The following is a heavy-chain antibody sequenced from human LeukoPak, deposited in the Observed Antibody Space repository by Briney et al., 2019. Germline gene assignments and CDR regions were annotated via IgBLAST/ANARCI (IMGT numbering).Heavy chain of an antibody. CDR2: IYYSGST. V-gene: IGHV4-31*03. J-gene: IGHJ5*02. D-gene: IGHD4-17*01. CDR1: GGSISSGGYY. CDR3: ARHRMGVLEDYDNWFDP. Sequence: PSETLSLTCTVSGGSISSGGYYWSWIRQHPGKGLEWIGYIYYSGSTYYNPSLKSRVTISVDTSKNQFSLKLSSVTAADTAVYYCARHRMGVLEDYDNWFDPWGQGTLVTVSS.